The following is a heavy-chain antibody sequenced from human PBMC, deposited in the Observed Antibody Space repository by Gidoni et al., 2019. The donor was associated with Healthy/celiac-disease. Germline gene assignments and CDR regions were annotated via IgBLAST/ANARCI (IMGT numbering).Heavy chain of an antibody. CDR2: IYTSGST. V-gene: IGHV4-61*02. D-gene: IGHD2-2*01. J-gene: IGHJ6*02. CDR1: GGSISSGSYY. CDR3: AVGGDIVVVPAAMRYYGMDV. Sequence: QVQLQESGPGLVKPSQTLSLTCTVSGGSISSGSYYWRWIRQPAGKGLEWIGRIYTSGSTNYNPSLKSRVTISVDTSKNQFSLKLSSVTAADTAVYYCAVGGDIVVVPAAMRYYGMDVWGQGTTVTVSS.